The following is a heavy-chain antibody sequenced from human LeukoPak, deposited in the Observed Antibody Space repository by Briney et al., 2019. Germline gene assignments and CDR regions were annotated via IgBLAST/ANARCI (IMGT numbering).Heavy chain of an antibody. J-gene: IGHJ6*03. CDR2: MNPSGST. CDR1: GGSFSGYY. Sequence: SEILSLTCAVYGGSFSGYYWTWIRQTPGKGLEWIGEMNPSGSTNYNPSLKSRVTISVDTSKNQFSLKLSSVTAADTAVYYCARGRQDVTMIVVVMTAVSYYLDVWGKGTTVTVS. V-gene: IGHV4-34*01. CDR3: ARGRQDVTMIVVVMTAVSYYLDV. D-gene: IGHD3-22*01.